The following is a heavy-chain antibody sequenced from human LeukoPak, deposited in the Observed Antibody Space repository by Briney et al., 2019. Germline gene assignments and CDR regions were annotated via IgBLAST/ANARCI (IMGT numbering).Heavy chain of an antibody. CDR1: GFSFSSYA. CDR3: ARDHLYSKTYYYDSSGYYGGMGY. CDR2: ISGSDGST. D-gene: IGHD3-22*01. Sequence: PGGSLRLSCAASGFSFSSYAMSWVRQAPGKGLEWVSGISGSDGSTYYADSVKGRFTISRDISKNTLSLQMNSLRAEDTAVYYCARDHLYSKTYYYDSSGYYGGMGYWGQGTLVTVSS. V-gene: IGHV3-23*01. J-gene: IGHJ4*02.